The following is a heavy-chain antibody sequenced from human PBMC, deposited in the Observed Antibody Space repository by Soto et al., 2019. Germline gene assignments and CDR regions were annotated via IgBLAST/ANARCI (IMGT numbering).Heavy chain of an antibody. CDR2: FGTSANNT. D-gene: IGHD3-16*01. V-gene: IGHV3-23*01. CDR1: GFTFSSSA. Sequence: EEQLLESGGGLVQPGGSLRISCVASGFTFSSSAMNWVRQAPGKGLEWVSTFGTSANNTYYADSVRGRCTISRDNSKNTLYLQMNSLRGDDTAVYYCAKARRLRKRGGAFDIWGQGTMVTVSS. J-gene: IGHJ3*02. CDR3: AKARRLRKRGGAFDI.